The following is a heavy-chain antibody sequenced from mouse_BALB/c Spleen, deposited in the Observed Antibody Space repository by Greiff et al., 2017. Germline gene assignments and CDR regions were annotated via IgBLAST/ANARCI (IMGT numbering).Heavy chain of an antibody. J-gene: IGHJ2*01. CDR2: INPSNGRT. CDR3: ATYYYGSSFDY. Sequence: QVQLQQPGAELVKPGASVKLSCKASGYTFTSYWMHWVKQRPGQGLEWIGEINPSNGRTNYNEKFKSKATLTVDKSSSTAYMQLSSLTSEDSAVYYCATYYYGSSFDYWGQGTTLTVSS. CDR1: GYTFTSYW. V-gene: IGHV1S81*02. D-gene: IGHD1-1*01.